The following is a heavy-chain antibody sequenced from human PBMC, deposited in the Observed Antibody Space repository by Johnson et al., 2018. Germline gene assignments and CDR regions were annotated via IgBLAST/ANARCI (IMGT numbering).Heavy chain of an antibody. V-gene: IGHV3-74*02. CDR3: ARDSDVEWGLLPGAFDI. CDR1: GFTFSSYW. D-gene: IGHD1-26*01. CDR2: INRDGNST. Sequence: VQLVESGGGLVQPGGSLRLSCAASGFTFSSYWMHWVRQAPGKGLVWVSRINRDGNSTSYADSVQGRFTISRDTAKNTLFLQMNSLRAEDTAEYYWARDSDVEWGLLPGAFDIWGQGTMVTVSS. J-gene: IGHJ3*02.